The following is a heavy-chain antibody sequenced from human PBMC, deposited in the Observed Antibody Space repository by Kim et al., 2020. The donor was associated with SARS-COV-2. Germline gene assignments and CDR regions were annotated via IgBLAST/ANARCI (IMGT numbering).Heavy chain of an antibody. J-gene: IGHJ6*02. V-gene: IGHV1-18*04. CDR1: GYTFTSYG. Sequence: ASVKVSCKASGYTFTSYGISWVRQAPGQGLEWMGWISAYNGNTNYAQKLQGRVTMTTDTSTGTAYMELRSLRSDDTAVYYCARGVFQVNYYYYYGMDVWGQGTTVTVSS. D-gene: IGHD6-13*01. CDR3: ARGVFQVNYYYYYGMDV. CDR2: ISAYNGNT.